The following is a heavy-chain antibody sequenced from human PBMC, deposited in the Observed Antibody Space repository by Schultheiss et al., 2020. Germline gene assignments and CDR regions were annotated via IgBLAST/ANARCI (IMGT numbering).Heavy chain of an antibody. CDR2: ISSSGSTI. J-gene: IGHJ4*02. V-gene: IGHV3-48*03. D-gene: IGHD6-19*01. CDR3: ARTGIAVAPNDY. CDR1: GFTFSSYE. Sequence: GGSLRLSCAASGFTFSSYEMNWVRQAPGKGLEWVSYISSSGSTIYYADSVKGRFTISRDNAKNSLYLQMNSLRAEDTAVYYCARTGIAVAPNDYWGQGTLVTVSS.